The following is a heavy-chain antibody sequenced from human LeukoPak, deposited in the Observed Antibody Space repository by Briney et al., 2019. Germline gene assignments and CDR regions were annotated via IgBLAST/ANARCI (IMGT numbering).Heavy chain of an antibody. D-gene: IGHD3-10*01. V-gene: IGHV3-48*03. J-gene: IGHJ3*02. Sequence: PGGSLRLSCTASGFTFGDYAMSWVRQAPGKGLEWVSYISSSGSTIYYADSVKGRFTISRDNAKNSLYLQMNSLRAEDTAVYYCARDWNYGSGSYLQPDAFDIWGQGTMVTVSS. CDR1: GFTFGDYA. CDR2: ISSSGSTI. CDR3: ARDWNYGSGSYLQPDAFDI.